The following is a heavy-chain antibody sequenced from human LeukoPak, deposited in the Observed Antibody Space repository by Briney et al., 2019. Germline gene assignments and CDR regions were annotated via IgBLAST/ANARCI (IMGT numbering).Heavy chain of an antibody. CDR2: IKQDGSEK. Sequence: GGSLRLSCAASGFTFNTYGMSWVRQAPGKGLEWVANIKQDGSEKYYVDSVKGRFTISRDNAKNSLYLQMNSLRAEDTAVYYCARDKIVGATLLDYWGQGTLVTVSS. D-gene: IGHD1-26*01. CDR3: ARDKIVGATLLDY. V-gene: IGHV3-7*01. CDR1: GFTFNTYG. J-gene: IGHJ4*02.